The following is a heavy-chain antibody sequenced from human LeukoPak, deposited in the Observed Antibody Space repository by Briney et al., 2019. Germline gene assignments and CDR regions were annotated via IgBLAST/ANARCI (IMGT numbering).Heavy chain of an antibody. CDR3: AKDRSSQNYYDSSDYFDY. Sequence: ASVKVSCKASGYTFTSYDINWVRQATGQGLEWMGWMNPNSGNTGYAQKFQGRVTITRNTSISTAYMELSSLRAEDTAIYYCAKDRSSQNYYDSSDYFDYWGQGTLVTVSS. CDR2: MNPNSGNT. CDR1: GYTFTSYD. V-gene: IGHV1-8*03. J-gene: IGHJ4*02. D-gene: IGHD3-22*01.